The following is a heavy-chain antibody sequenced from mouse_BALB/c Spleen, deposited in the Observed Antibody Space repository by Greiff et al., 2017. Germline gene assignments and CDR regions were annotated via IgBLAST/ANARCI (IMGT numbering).Heavy chain of an antibody. D-gene: IGHD2-2*01. CDR1: GFTFSSFG. J-gene: IGHJ3*01. CDR2: ISSGSSTI. CDR3: AREGNNGYPFAY. Sequence: EVKLVESGGGLVQPGGSRKLSCAASGFTFSSFGMHWVRQAPEKGLEWVAYISSGSSTIYYADTVKGRFTISRDNPKNTLFLQMTSLRSEDTAMYYCAREGNNGYPFAYWGQGTLVTVSA. V-gene: IGHV5-17*02.